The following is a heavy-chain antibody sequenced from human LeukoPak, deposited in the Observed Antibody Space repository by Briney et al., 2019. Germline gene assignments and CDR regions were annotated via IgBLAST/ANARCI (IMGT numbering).Heavy chain of an antibody. CDR2: INHSGST. CDR1: GGSFSGYY. J-gene: IGHJ4*02. CDR3: ARGVRLRWLQLQRTPFDY. D-gene: IGHD5-24*01. Sequence: SETLSLTCAVYGGSFSGYYWSWIRQPPGKGLEWIGEINHSGSTNYNPSLKSRVTISVDTSKNQFSLKLSSVTAADTAVYYCARGVRLRWLQLQRTPFDYWGQGTLVTVSS. V-gene: IGHV4-34*01.